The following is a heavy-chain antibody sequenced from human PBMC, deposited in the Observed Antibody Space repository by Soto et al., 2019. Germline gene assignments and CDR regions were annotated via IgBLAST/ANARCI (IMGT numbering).Heavy chain of an antibody. V-gene: IGHV1-69*06. CDR1: GGTFSSYA. CDR2: IIPIFGTA. D-gene: IGHD6-13*01. Sequence: ASVKVSCKASGGTFSSYAISWVRQAPGQGLEWMGGIIPIFGTANYAQKFQGRVTITADKSTSTAYMELSSLRSEDTAVYYCATTSPGIAAARGWADDYWGQGTLVTVSS. J-gene: IGHJ4*02. CDR3: ATTSPGIAAARGWADDY.